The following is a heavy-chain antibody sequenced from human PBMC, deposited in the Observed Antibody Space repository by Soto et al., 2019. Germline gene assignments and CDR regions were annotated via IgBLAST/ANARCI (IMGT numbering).Heavy chain of an antibody. D-gene: IGHD2-21*01. CDR3: SRVEPLAECPDY. CDR2: ERNRVNSFST. CDR1: AVSEFTVSDQS. V-gene: IGHV3-72*01. J-gene: IGHJ4*02. Sequence: PGGSLSLSCAVSAVSEFTVSDQSLDRVRQGSGTGLEWGGRERNRVNSFSTAYDASVSGRFTISRDDSKNTGYLQMNSLKSEDTAVYYCSRVEPLAECPDYWGQGTLVTVSS.